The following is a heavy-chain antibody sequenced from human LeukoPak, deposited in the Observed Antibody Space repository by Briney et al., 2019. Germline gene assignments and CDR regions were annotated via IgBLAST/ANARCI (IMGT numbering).Heavy chain of an antibody. CDR3: ARPSPVYDSSGYYDGAFDI. D-gene: IGHD3-22*01. J-gene: IGHJ3*02. Sequence: GGSLRLSCAASGFTFSSYSMNWVRQAPGKGLEWVSPISSSSSYIYYADSVKGRFTISRDNAKNSLYLQMNSLRAEDTAVYYCARPSPVYDSSGYYDGAFDIWGQGTMVTVSS. CDR1: GFTFSSYS. CDR2: ISSSSSYI. V-gene: IGHV3-21*01.